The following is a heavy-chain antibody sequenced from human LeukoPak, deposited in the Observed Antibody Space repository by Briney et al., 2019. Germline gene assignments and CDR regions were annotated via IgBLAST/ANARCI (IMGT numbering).Heavy chain of an antibody. Sequence: GASVKVSCKVSGYTLTELSIHWVRQAPGKGLEWMGGFDPEDGETIYAQKFQGRVTMTEDTSTDTAYMELSSLRSEDTAVYYCAAIPDRFVDTAGGFDYWGQGTLVTVSS. CDR1: GYTLTELS. CDR3: AAIPDRFVDTAGGFDY. CDR2: FDPEDGET. V-gene: IGHV1-24*01. D-gene: IGHD5-18*01. J-gene: IGHJ4*02.